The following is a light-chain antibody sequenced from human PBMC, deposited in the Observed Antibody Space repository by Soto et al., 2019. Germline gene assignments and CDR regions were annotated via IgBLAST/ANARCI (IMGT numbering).Light chain of an antibody. J-gene: IGKJ5*01. CDR2: AVS. Sequence: VLTQSPGTLSLSPGERATLSCRASRSVSSNYLGWYQQKPGQAPRLLIYAVSTRATGIPDRFSGNGSGTDFTLTISRLEPEDSALYFCQQYRPSPAISFGQGTRLEIK. CDR1: RSVSSNY. V-gene: IGKV3-20*01. CDR3: QQYRPSPAIS.